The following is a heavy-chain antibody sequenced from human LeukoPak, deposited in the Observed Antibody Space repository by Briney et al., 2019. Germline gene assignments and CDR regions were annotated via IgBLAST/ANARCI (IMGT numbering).Heavy chain of an antibody. D-gene: IGHD4-17*01. CDR3: ARVLTTATTTLNYFDY. J-gene: IGHJ4*02. V-gene: IGHV4-59*12. Sequence: SETLSLTCTVSGGSISSYYWSWIRQPPGKGLEWIGYIYYSGSTNYNPSLKSRVTMSLDTSKNQFSLKLSSVTAADTAVYYCARVLTTATTTLNYFDYWGQGTLVTVSS. CDR2: IYYSGST. CDR1: GGSISSYY.